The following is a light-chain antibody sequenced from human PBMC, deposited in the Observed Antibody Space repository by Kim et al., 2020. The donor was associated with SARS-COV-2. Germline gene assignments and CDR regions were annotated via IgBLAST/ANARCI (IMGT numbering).Light chain of an antibody. V-gene: IGLV2-23*02. CDR3: CSYAGNNNVV. CDR2: EVT. CDR1: SSDVGSYNF. J-gene: IGLJ2*01. Sequence: GQSITIFCTGTSSDVGSYNFVSWYQQHPGKAPKLIIYEVTKRPSGVSNRFSGSKSGNTASLTISGVQAEDEADYYCCSYAGNNNVVFGGGTQLTVL.